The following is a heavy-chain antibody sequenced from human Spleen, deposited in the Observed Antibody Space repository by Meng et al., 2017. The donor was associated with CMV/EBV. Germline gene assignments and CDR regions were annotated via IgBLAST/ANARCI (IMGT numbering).Heavy chain of an antibody. V-gene: IGHV4-34*01. CDR2: INHSGST. J-gene: IGHJ4*02. CDR1: GGSFSGYY. D-gene: IGHD2-2*01. CDR3: ARGSTSPRWVY. Sequence: SETLSLTCAVYGGSFSGYYWSWVHQPPGKGLEWIGEINHSGSTNYNPSLKSRVTISVDTSKNQFSLKLSSVTAADTAVYYCARGSTSPRWVYWGQGTLVTVSS.